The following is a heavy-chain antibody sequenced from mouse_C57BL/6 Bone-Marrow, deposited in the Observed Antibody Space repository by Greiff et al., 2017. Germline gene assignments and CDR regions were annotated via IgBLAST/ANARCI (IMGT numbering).Heavy chain of an antibody. V-gene: IGHV14-3*01. D-gene: IGHD1-1*01. CDR2: IDPANGNT. CDR3: ASIGVYYYGSLWYFDV. CDR1: GFNIKNTY. Sequence: VHVKQSVAELVRPGASVKLSCTASGFNIKNTYMHWVKQRPEQGLEWIGRIDPANGNTKYAPKFQGKATITADTSSNTAYLQLSSLTSEDTAIYYCASIGVYYYGSLWYFDVWGTGTTVTVSS. J-gene: IGHJ1*03.